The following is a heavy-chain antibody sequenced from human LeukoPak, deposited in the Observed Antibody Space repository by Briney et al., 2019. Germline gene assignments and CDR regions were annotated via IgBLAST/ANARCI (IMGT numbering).Heavy chain of an antibody. J-gene: IGHJ1*01. V-gene: IGHV4-31*03. CDR3: AREDEDRSVQH. CDR2: TYYSGST. CDR1: GGSISSGGYY. Sequence: SETLSLTCTVSGGSISSGGYYWSWIRQHPGKGLEWIGYTYYSGSTYYNPSLKSRVTISVDTSKNQFSLKLSSVTAADTAVYYCAREDEDRSVQHWGQGTLVTVSS. D-gene: IGHD2-15*01.